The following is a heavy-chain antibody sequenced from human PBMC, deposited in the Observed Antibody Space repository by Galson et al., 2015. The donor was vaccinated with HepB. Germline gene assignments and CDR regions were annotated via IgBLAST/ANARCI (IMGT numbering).Heavy chain of an antibody. J-gene: IGHJ4*02. CDR1: GYSFNSYV. D-gene: IGHD1/OR15-1a*01. CDR3: ARTQGVGTTQRALDF. CDR2: ISAYSGDT. V-gene: IGHV1-18*01. Sequence: GYSFNSYVISWVRQAPGQGLEWMGWISAYSGDTDFTQSLQGRVTMTTDTSTRTAYMELRSLRSDDTAVYYCARTQGVGTTQRALDFWGQGTLVTVSS.